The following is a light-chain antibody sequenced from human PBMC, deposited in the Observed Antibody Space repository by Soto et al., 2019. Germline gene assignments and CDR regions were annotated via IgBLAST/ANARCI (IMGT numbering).Light chain of an antibody. CDR1: QNIGSW. CDR2: DAS. CDR3: QKYNSSSWT. J-gene: IGKJ1*01. V-gene: IGKV1-5*01. Sequence: DIQMNQSPSTLSASVGDIVTITCRASQNIGSWLSWYQQKPGKAPKLLIYDASNLKSGVPSRFSGSGSGPEFTLFISSLQPDDFCTYYCQKYNSSSWTFGQGTKVEIK.